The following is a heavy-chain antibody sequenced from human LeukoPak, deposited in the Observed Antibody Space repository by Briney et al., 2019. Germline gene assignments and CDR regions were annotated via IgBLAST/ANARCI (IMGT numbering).Heavy chain of an antibody. J-gene: IGHJ5*02. CDR1: GGSISSGGSIGSFY. CDR3: AREKIRSWFDP. CDR2: IYYSGST. Sequence: SETLSLTCTVSGGSISSGGSIGSFYWSWIRQSAGKGLEWIGYIYYSGSTNYNPSLKSRVTISVDTSKNQFSLKLSSVTAADTAVYYCAREKIRSWFDPWGQGTLVTVSS. D-gene: IGHD3-16*01. V-gene: IGHV4-61*10.